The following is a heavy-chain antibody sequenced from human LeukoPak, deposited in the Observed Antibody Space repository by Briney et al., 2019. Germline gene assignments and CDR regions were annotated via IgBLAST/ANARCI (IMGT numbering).Heavy chain of an antibody. CDR3: AGASSGYYSLLFFDY. V-gene: IGHV4-59*01. J-gene: IGHJ4*02. CDR1: GGSISSYY. D-gene: IGHD3-22*01. Sequence: PSETLSLTCTVSGGSISSYYWTWIRQPPGKGLEWIGYIYYSGNTNYNPSLKSRVAISVDTSKNQFSLKLSSVTAADTAVYYCAGASSGYYSLLFFDYWGQGTLVTVSS. CDR2: IYYSGNT.